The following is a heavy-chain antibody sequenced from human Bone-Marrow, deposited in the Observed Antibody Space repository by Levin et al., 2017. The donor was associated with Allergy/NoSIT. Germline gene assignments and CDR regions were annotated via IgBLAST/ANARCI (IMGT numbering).Heavy chain of an antibody. CDR2: IYHSANT. CDR1: GGSVSSGGYS. J-gene: IGHJ6*02. D-gene: IGHD5-24*01. CDR3: ARAEDGFNYYSYAMDV. Sequence: SETLSLTCAVSGGSVSSGGYSWNWVRPPPGKGLEWIVYIYHSANTYYSPSLRRRVTISVDTSKTQFSLKMRSVTAADTGVYYCARAEDGFNYYSYAMDVWGQGTTVTVSS. V-gene: IGHV4-30-2*01.